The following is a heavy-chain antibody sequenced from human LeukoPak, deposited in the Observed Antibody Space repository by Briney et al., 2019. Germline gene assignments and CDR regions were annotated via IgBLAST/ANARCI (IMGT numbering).Heavy chain of an antibody. Sequence: SETLSLTCAVYGGSFSGFYWSWIRQPPGKGLEWIGEINHSGSTNYNPSLKSRVTISVDTSKNQFSLKLSSVTAADTAVYHCARGGVAQVGATYRSEFDYWGQGTLVTVSS. CDR3: ARGGVAQVGATYRSEFDY. CDR2: INHSGST. J-gene: IGHJ4*02. D-gene: IGHD1-26*01. V-gene: IGHV4-34*01. CDR1: GGSFSGFY.